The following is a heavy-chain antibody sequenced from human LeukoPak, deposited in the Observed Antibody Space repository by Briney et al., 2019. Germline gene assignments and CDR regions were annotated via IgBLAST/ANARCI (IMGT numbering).Heavy chain of an antibody. V-gene: IGHV4-39*01. CDR3: ASLTQWLGGGSTTQKDY. Sequence: SETLSLTCTVSGGSISSSSYYWGWIRQPPGKGLEWFGRIYYSGSTYYHPSLKSRVTISVDTSKNQFSLKLSSVTAADTAVYYCASLTQWLGGGSTTQKDYWGQGTLVTVSS. D-gene: IGHD6-19*01. J-gene: IGHJ4*02. CDR2: IYYSGST. CDR1: GGSISSSSYY.